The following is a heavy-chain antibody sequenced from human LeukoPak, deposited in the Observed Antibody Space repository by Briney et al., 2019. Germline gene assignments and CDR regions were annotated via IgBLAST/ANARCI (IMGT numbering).Heavy chain of an antibody. J-gene: IGHJ4*02. CDR2: ISGSGGST. V-gene: IGHV3-23*01. D-gene: IGHD5-12*01. CDR1: GFTFSSYG. CDR3: AKRRSSVGTSGAPIDY. Sequence: SGGSLRLSCAASGFTFSSYGMSWVRQAPGKGLEWVSAISGSGGSTYYADSVKGRFTISRDNSKNTLYLQMNSLRAEDTAVYYCAKRRSSVGTSGAPIDYWGQGILVTVSS.